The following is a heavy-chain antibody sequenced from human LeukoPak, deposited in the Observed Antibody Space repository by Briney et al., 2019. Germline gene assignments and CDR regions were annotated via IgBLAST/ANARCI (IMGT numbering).Heavy chain of an antibody. J-gene: IGHJ4*02. CDR3: ANYSNYGAGSVDY. V-gene: IGHV3-30*02. Sequence: GGSLRLSCAASGFTFSSYGMHWVRQAPGKGLEWVAFIRYDGSNKYYADSVKGRFTISRDNSKNTLCLQMNSLRAEDTAVYYCANYSNYGAGSVDYWGQGTLVTVSS. D-gene: IGHD4-11*01. CDR1: GFTFSSYG. CDR2: IRYDGSNK.